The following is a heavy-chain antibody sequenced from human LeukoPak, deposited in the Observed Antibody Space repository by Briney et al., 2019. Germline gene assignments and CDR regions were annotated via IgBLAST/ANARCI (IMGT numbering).Heavy chain of an antibody. CDR1: GYTLTELS. J-gene: IGHJ6*02. Sequence: GASVKVSCKVSGYTLTELSMHWVRQAPGKGREWMGGIDLENDETVYAQKFQGRVTMTEDISTDTAYMELSSLRSEDTAVYYCATAPRAASVAVALPDYYYYGMDGWGRGTTVTVSS. CDR3: ATAPRAASVAVALPDYYYYGMDG. CDR2: IDLENDET. V-gene: IGHV1-24*01. D-gene: IGHD6-19*01.